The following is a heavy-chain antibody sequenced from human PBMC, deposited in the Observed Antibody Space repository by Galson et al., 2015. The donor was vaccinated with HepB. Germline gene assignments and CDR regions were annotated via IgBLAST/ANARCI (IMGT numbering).Heavy chain of an antibody. D-gene: IGHD3-16*01. CDR1: GFTFSSYS. CDR2: ISASDAKT. J-gene: IGHJ4*02. Sequence: SLRLSCAASGFTFSSYSMSWVRQAPRKGLEWVSAISASDAKTYYGDSMKGRFTISRDNSKNTVSLQMDSLRAEDTAVYYCAKWGVWGVFEYWGQRILVTVSS. V-gene: IGHV3-23*01. CDR3: AKWGVWGVFEY.